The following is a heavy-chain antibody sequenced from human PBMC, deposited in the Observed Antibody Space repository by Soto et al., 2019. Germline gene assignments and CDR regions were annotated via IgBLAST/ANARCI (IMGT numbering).Heavy chain of an antibody. CDR2: IYYSGST. Sequence: QVQLQESGPGLVKPSQTLSLTCTVSGGSISSGGYYWSWVRQHPGKGLEWIGYIYYSGSTYYSPPLNSGXTISVDTSKNQFALRLSSVTAADTAVYYCARVPDIWGQGTMVTVSS. CDR1: GGSISSGGYY. J-gene: IGHJ3*02. V-gene: IGHV4-31*03. CDR3: ARVPDI.